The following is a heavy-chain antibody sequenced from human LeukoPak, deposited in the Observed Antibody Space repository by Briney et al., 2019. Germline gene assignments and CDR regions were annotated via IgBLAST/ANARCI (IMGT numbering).Heavy chain of an antibody. V-gene: IGHV3-74*01. CDR2: INCDGSST. CDR1: GFPFSRYW. D-gene: IGHD4-4*01. Sequence: PGGSLRLSCAASGFPFSRYWMHWVRQAPGKGLVWVSRINCDGSSTSYADSVKGRFTLSRDNAKNTLYLQMNSLRIEDTAVYYCVVDLQYNMPWGQGTLVTVSS. CDR3: VVDLQYNMP. J-gene: IGHJ5*02.